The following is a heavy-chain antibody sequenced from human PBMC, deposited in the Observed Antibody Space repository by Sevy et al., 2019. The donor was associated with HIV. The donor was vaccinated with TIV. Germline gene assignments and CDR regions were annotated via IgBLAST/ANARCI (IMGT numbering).Heavy chain of an antibody. J-gene: IGHJ3*01. Sequence: GGSLRLSCEASGFTFSSLSMSWVRQAPGKGLEWVSYIGSGGTTKYYGKARRCRSNITRNNTKNSLLLQINNLRAEDKAGYYCAATNGSWEYAFDLWGQGTMVTVSS. CDR2: IGSGGTTK. CDR3: AATNGSWEYAFDL. CDR1: GFTFSSLS. V-gene: IGHV3-48*01. D-gene: IGHD1-26*01.